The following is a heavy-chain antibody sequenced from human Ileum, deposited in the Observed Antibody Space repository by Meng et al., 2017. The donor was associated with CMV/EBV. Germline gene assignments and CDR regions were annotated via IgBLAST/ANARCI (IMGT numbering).Heavy chain of an antibody. J-gene: IGHJ6*02. CDR3: AREPSGGDSSGYYYPAYYYYGMDV. CDR2: IIPILGIA. D-gene: IGHD3-22*01. CDR1: GGTFSSYT. V-gene: IGHV1-69*04. Sequence: SVKVSCKASGGTFSSYTISWVRQAPGQGLEWMGRIIPILGIANYAQKFQGRVTITADKSTSTAYMELSSLRSEDTAVYYCAREPSGGDSSGYYYPAYYYYGMDVWGQGTTVTVSS.